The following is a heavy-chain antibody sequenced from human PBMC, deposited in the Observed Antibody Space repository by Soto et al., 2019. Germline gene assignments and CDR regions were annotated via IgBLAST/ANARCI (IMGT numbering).Heavy chain of an antibody. Sequence: QVQLQQWGAGLSKPSETLSLTCAVYGGSFSGYYWSWIRQPPGKGLEWIGEINHSGSTNYNPSLKSRVTLSVDTSKNQFALKLSSVTAADTAVYYCASLRHLGWDKGFQHWGQGTRVTVSS. CDR3: ASLRHLGWDKGFQH. J-gene: IGHJ1*01. V-gene: IGHV4-34*01. D-gene: IGHD1-26*01. CDR1: GGSFSGYY. CDR2: INHSGST.